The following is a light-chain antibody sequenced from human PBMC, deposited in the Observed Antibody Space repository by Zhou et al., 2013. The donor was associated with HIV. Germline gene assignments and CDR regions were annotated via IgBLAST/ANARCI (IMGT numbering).Light chain of an antibody. V-gene: IGKV2-30*01. CDR1: QSLVYNDGNTY. CDR2: KVS. CDR3: MQGTQWPPT. J-gene: IGKJ2*01. Sequence: VVMTHSPLSLSVPLGQPASMSCTSSQSLVYNDGNTYLNWYHQTPGQSPRRLMFKVSKRDSGVPERFSASGSGSNFTLEIARVESEDVATYFCMQGTQWPPTFGQGTKLEIK.